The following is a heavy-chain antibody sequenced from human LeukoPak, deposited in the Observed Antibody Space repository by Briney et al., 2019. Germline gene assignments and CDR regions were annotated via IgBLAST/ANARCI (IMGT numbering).Heavy chain of an antibody. Sequence: PGGSLRLSCAASGFTFSSYWMSSVRQAPGKGLEWVAVISFDGNAKYYTDSVKDRFTISRDNSKNTLFLQMNTLRGEDTAVYYCAKSSSSFDPRFCYMDVWGKGTTVTVSS. CDR2: ISFDGNAK. J-gene: IGHJ6*03. D-gene: IGHD6-6*01. V-gene: IGHV3-30*18. CDR3: AKSSSSFDPRFCYMDV. CDR1: GFTFSSYW.